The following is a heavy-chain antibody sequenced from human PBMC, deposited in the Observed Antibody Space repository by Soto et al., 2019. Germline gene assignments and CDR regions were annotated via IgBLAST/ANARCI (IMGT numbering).Heavy chain of an antibody. CDR2: ISAYNGNT. V-gene: IGHV1-18*01. Sequence: QVQLVQSGAEVKKPGASVKVSCKSSGYTFTSYGINWVRQAPGQGLEWMGWISAYNGNTHYAKKLQGRVTMTTDTSTSTAYMELRSLRAADTAVYYCARVQSGYDFASWGQGTLVTVSS. D-gene: IGHD5-12*01. J-gene: IGHJ5*01. CDR3: ARVQSGYDFAS. CDR1: GYTFTSYG.